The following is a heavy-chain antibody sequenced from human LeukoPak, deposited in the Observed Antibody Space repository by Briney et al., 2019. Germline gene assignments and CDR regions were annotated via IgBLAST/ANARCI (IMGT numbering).Heavy chain of an antibody. D-gene: IGHD6-13*01. CDR3: ARGAAGYSSSWYYGDAFDI. CDR2: ISSSSSYM. V-gene: IGHV3-21*01. J-gene: IGHJ3*02. Sequence: TGGSLRLSCAASGFTFSSYSMNWVRQAPGKGLEWVSSISSSSSYMYYADSVKGRFTISRDNAKNSLYLQMNSLRAEDTAVYYCARGAAGYSSSWYYGDAFDIWGQGTMVTVSS. CDR1: GFTFSSYS.